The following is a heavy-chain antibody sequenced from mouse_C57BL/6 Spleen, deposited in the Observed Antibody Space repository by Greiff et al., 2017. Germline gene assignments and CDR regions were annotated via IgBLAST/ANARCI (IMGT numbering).Heavy chain of an antibody. Sequence: QVQLQQSGPELVKPGASVKISCKASGYAFSSSWMNWVKQRPGKGLEWIGRIYPGDGDTNYNGKFKGKATLTADKSSSTAYMQLSSLTSEDSAVYFCARQTTGEDYGGQGTTLTVSS. D-gene: IGHD1-1*01. CDR2: IYPGDGDT. V-gene: IGHV1-82*01. CDR1: GYAFSSSW. CDR3: ARQTTGEDY. J-gene: IGHJ2*01.